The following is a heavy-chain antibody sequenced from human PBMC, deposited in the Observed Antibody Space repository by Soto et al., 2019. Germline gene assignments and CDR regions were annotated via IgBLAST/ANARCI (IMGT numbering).Heavy chain of an antibody. CDR1: GGSITSSSHF. CDR3: AGQTFTIAAASYGRSNWFDP. Sequence: SETLSLTCSASGGSITSSSHFWGWVRQPPGKGLEWIGTIYFTGNTYYTPSLKSRLTMSIDTSRNEFSLRLNSVTAADTAVYYCAGQTFTIAAASYGRSNWFDPWGPGTLVTVSS. J-gene: IGHJ5*02. D-gene: IGHD6-25*01. CDR2: IYFTGNT. V-gene: IGHV4-39*01.